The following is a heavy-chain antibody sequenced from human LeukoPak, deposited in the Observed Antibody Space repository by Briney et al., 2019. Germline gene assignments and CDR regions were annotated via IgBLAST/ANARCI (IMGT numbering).Heavy chain of an antibody. CDR2: IYYSGST. D-gene: IGHD5-12*01. CDR3: ARQRGGYARNYFDY. CDR1: GGSISSSSYY. V-gene: IGHV4-39*01. J-gene: IGHJ4*02. Sequence: PSETLSLTCTVSGGSISSSSYYWGWIRQPPGKGLEWIGSIYYSGSTYYNPSLKSRVTISVDTSKNQFSLKLSSVTAADTAVYYCARQRGGYARNYFDYWGQGTLVTVSS.